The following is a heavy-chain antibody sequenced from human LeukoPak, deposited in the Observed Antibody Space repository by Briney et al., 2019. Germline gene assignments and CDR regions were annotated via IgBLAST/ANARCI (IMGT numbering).Heavy chain of an antibody. CDR3: ERDLLLWFGELPTFGY. CDR1: GYTFTSYG. D-gene: IGHD3-10*01. Sequence: GASVKVSCKASGYTFTSYGISWVRQAPGQGLEWMGWISAYNGNTNYAQKLQGRVTMTTDTSTSTAYMELRSLRSDDTAVYYCERDLLLWFGELPTFGYWGQGTLVTVSS. V-gene: IGHV1-18*04. J-gene: IGHJ4*02. CDR2: ISAYNGNT.